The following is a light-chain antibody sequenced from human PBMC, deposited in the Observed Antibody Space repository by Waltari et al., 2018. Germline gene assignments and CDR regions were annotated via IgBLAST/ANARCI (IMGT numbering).Light chain of an antibody. CDR3: SSFAIGNTIQ. CDR1: TSDLGNYNF. CDR2: DVS. Sequence: QSALTQPASVSGSPGQSITISCTGTTSDLGNYNFVSWYQPYPDRSPKLIIYDVSYRPSGVSERFSLSKCGNTDPLTISGLQTEYEADYYCSSFAIGNTIQFGGG. V-gene: IGLV2-14*03. J-gene: IGLJ2*01.